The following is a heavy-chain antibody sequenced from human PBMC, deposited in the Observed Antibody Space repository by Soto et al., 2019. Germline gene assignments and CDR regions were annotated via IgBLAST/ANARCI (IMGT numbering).Heavy chain of an antibody. V-gene: IGHV3-9*01. CDR2: INWKSGII. CDR1: GFTFEDYA. CDR3: AKAKGRLSLMNFFDY. J-gene: IGHJ4*02. Sequence: EVQLVESGGGSIQPGRSLRLSCAARGFTFEDYAMHWVRQPPGKGLEWVSGINWKSGIIGYADSVKGRFTISRDNAKKSLYLQMNNIRPEETAVYFCAKAKGRLSLMNFFDYWGQGTL. D-gene: IGHD3-16*01.